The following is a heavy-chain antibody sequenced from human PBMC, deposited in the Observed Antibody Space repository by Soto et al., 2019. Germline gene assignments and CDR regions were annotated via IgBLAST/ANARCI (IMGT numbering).Heavy chain of an antibody. CDR3: AKDYSSSWYPGRYYYYYYMDV. Sequence: GGSLRLSCAASGFTFDDYAMHWVRQAPGKGLEWVSGISWNSGSIGYADSVKGRFTISRDNAKNSLYLQMNSLSAEDTALYYCAKDYSSSWYPGRYYYYYYMDVWGKGTTVTVSS. CDR1: GFTFDDYA. J-gene: IGHJ6*03. CDR2: ISWNSGSI. D-gene: IGHD6-13*01. V-gene: IGHV3-9*01.